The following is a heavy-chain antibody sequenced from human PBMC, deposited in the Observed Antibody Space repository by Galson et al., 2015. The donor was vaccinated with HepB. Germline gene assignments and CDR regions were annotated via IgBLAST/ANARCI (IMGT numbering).Heavy chain of an antibody. Sequence: SVKVSCKASGFTFTSSAMQWVRQARGQRLEWIGWIVVGSGIANYAQKFQGRVTITADKSTSTAYMELSSLRSEDTAVYYCARIWGAAMVSYYYYGMDVWGQGTTVTVSS. CDR2: IVVGSGIA. V-gene: IGHV1-58*02. J-gene: IGHJ6*02. D-gene: IGHD5-18*01. CDR3: ARIWGAAMVSYYYYGMDV. CDR1: GFTFTSSA.